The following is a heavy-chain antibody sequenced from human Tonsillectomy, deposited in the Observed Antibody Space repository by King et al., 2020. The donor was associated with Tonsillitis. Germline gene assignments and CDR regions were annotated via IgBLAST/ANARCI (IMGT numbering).Heavy chain of an antibody. V-gene: IGHV3-20*04. CDR2: INWNGGST. CDR3: ARPIQGDFAGWFDP. D-gene: IGHD3-3*01. Sequence: VQLVQSGGGVVRPGGSLRLSCAPSGFTFDEYVMSWVGQAPGKGLEWCSGINWNGGSTGYAESVKGRCTISRENSKKSLSLQMNSLRGEDTALYYCARPIQGDFAGWFDPWGQGTLVTVSS. J-gene: IGHJ5*02. CDR1: GFTFDEYV.